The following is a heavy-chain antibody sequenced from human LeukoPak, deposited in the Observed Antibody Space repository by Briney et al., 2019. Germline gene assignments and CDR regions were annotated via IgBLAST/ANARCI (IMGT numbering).Heavy chain of an antibody. CDR1: GFSFSSYW. CDR3: ARDPSSRNTFFDY. V-gene: IGHV3-74*01. J-gene: IGHJ4*02. Sequence: GGSLRLSCAASGFSFSSYWMHWVRQAPGKGLVWVSRIDSDGSTTTYADSVKGRFTISRDNAKNTLYLQMGSLRAEDMAVYYCARDPSSRNTFFDYWGQGTLVTVSS. CDR2: IDSDGSTT. D-gene: IGHD6-13*01.